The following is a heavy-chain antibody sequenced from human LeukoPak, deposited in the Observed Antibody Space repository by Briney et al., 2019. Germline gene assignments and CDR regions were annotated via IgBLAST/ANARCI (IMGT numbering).Heavy chain of an antibody. CDR3: AREGSGSYSPNFDY. D-gene: IGHD3-10*01. Sequence: SETLSLTCTVSGGSISSYYWSWIRQPAGKGLEWIGRIYTSGSTNYNPSLKSRVTMSVDTSKNQFSLKLSSVTAADTAVYYCAREGSGSYSPNFDYWDQGTLVTVSS. CDR2: IYTSGST. V-gene: IGHV4-4*07. CDR1: GGSISSYY. J-gene: IGHJ4*02.